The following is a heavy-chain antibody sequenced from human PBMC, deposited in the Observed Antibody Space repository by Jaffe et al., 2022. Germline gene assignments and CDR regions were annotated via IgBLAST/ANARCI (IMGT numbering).Heavy chain of an antibody. CDR3: ARLVGITFGGAYYFDY. V-gene: IGHV1-3*01. J-gene: IGHJ4*02. Sequence: QVQLVQSGAEVKKPGASVKVSCKASGYTFTSYAMHWVRQAPGQRLEWMGWINAGNGNTKYSQKFQGRVTITRDTSASTAYMELSSLRSEDTAVYYCARLVGITFGGAYYFDYWGQGTLVTVSS. D-gene: IGHD3-16*01. CDR1: GYTFTSYA. CDR2: INAGNGNT.